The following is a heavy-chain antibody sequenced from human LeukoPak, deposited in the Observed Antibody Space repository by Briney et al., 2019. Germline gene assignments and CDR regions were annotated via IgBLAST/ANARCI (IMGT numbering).Heavy chain of an antibody. CDR3: ARDSLDS. J-gene: IGHJ4*02. CDR2: INQDGSEK. CDR1: GFTFSSYW. V-gene: IGHV3-7*01. Sequence: GGSLRLSCAASGFTFSSYWMSWARQAPGKGLEWVANINQDGSEKYFLDSVKGRFTISRDNAKNSLYLQMISLRAEDTAVYYCARDSLDSWGQGTLVTVSS.